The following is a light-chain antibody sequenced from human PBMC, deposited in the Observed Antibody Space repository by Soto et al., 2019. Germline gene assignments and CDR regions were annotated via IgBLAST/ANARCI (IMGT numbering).Light chain of an antibody. V-gene: IGLV2-14*01. Sequence: QSVLTQPASVSGSLGQSITISCTGSNSDVGGHNYVSWYQQHPGKAPKLMIYEVGIRPSGVSTRFSGSKSGNTASLTISGLQAEDEADYYCSSYTSNILYVFGTGTKLTVL. CDR2: EVG. CDR1: NSDVGGHNY. J-gene: IGLJ1*01. CDR3: SSYTSNILYV.